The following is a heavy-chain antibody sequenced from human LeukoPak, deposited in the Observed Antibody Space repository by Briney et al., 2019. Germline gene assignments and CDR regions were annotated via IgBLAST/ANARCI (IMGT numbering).Heavy chain of an antibody. Sequence: GESLKISCKTSGYRFTTYWIGWVRQMPGKGLEWMGIIYPGDSDTRYSPSFQGQVTISADKSISTAYLQWSSLKASDTAMYYCASALGYCSSTSCLLDYWGQGTLVTVSS. CDR1: GYRFTTYW. CDR3: ASALGYCSSTSCLLDY. V-gene: IGHV5-51*01. J-gene: IGHJ4*02. CDR2: IYPGDSDT. D-gene: IGHD2-2*01.